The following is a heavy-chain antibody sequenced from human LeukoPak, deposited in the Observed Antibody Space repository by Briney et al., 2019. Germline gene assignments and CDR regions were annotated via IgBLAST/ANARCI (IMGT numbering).Heavy chain of an antibody. CDR3: ARHGALVRTYMDV. V-gene: IGHV4-59*08. Sequence: SETLSLTCTVSGGSISSYYWSWIRQPPGKGLEWIGYIYYSGSTNYNPSLKSRVTISVDTSKNQFSLKLSSVTAADTAVYYCARHGALVRTYMDVWGQGTTVTVSS. D-gene: IGHD3-10*01. J-gene: IGHJ6*02. CDR2: IYYSGST. CDR1: GGSISSYY.